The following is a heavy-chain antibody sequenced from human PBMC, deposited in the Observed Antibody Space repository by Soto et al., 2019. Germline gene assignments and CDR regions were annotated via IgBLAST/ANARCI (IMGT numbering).Heavy chain of an antibody. Sequence: QVQLVQSGAELKKPGSSVKVSCKASGGTFSSYAISWVRQAPGQGLEWMGGIILIVGTANYAQKVQGRVTITADESTSTAYMELRSLRSEDTAVYYCARGAVVGVAASYYYYYGMDVWGQGTTVTVSS. CDR2: IILIVGTA. CDR3: ARGAVVGVAASYYYYYGMDV. V-gene: IGHV1-69*01. J-gene: IGHJ6*02. D-gene: IGHD2-15*01. CDR1: GGTFSSYA.